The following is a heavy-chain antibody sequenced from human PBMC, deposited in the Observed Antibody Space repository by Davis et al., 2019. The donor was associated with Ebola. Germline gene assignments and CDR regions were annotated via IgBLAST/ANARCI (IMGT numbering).Heavy chain of an antibody. CDR3: VKDTSNVWFDV. V-gene: IGHV3-7*03. CDR1: GFTFSSYW. D-gene: IGHD6-19*01. J-gene: IGHJ3*01. Sequence: PGGSLRLSCVASGFTFSSYWMAWVRQAPGKGLEWVANIKNDGSKNDYVDSVKGRFTISRDNSKNTLHLQMNSLRVEDTAIYYCVKDTSNVWFDVWGQGTMVTVSS. CDR2: IKNDGSKN.